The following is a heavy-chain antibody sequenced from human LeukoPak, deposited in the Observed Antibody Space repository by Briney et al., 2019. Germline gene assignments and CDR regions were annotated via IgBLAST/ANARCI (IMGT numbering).Heavy chain of an antibody. Sequence: VASVKVSCKASGGTFSSYAISWVRQAPGQGLEWMGGIIPIFGTANYAQKFQGRVTITADESTSTAYMELSSLRSEDTAVYYCARGLYGFWSGYYYWFDPWGQGTLVTVSS. J-gene: IGHJ5*02. CDR2: IIPIFGTA. D-gene: IGHD3-3*01. V-gene: IGHV1-69*13. CDR3: ARGLYGFWSGYYYWFDP. CDR1: GGTFSSYA.